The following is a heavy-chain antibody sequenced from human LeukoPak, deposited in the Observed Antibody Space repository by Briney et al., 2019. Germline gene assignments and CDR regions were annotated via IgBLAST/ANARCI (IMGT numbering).Heavy chain of an antibody. CDR1: GGSISSHY. CDR3: ARGGTTETPGLLWFDP. V-gene: IGHV4-59*11. CDR2: IYYSGST. Sequence: SETLSLTCTVSGGSISSHYWSWIRQPPGKGLEWIGYIYYSGSTKYNPSLKSRVTISVDTSKNQFSLKLSSVTAADTAVYYCARGGTTETPGLLWFDPWGQGTLVTVSS. D-gene: IGHD4-17*01. J-gene: IGHJ5*02.